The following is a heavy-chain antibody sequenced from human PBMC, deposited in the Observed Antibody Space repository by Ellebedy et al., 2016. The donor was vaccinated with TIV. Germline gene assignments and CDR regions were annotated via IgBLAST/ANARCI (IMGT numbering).Heavy chain of an antibody. CDR2: INPSGGST. J-gene: IGHJ5*02. D-gene: IGHD6-19*01. V-gene: IGHV1-46*01. CDR3: ARDTQQWLVRGWFDP. CDR1: GYTFTSYY. Sequence: AASVKVSCKASGYTFTSYYMHWVRQAPGQGLEWMGIINPSGGSTSYAQKFQGRVTMTRDTSTSTVYMELSSLRSEDTAVYYCARDTQQWLVRGWFDPWGQGTPVTVSS.